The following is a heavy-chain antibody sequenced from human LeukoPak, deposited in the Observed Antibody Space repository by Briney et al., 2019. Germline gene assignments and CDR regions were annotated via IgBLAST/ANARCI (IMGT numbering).Heavy chain of an antibody. D-gene: IGHD3-22*01. CDR1: GDSISSGGYY. V-gene: IGHV4-30-2*01. CDR3: ARELRYDSSGYRRGGMDY. J-gene: IGHJ4*02. CDR2: IFHSGST. Sequence: SETLSLTCTVSGDSISSGGYYWSWIRQPPGKGLEWIGYIFHSGSTYYNPSLKSRVTISVDRSKNQFSLKLSSVTAADTAVYYCARELRYDSSGYRRGGMDYWGQGTLVTVSS.